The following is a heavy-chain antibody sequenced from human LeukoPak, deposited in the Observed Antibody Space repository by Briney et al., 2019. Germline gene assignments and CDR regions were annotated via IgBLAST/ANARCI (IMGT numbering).Heavy chain of an antibody. V-gene: IGHV4-34*01. J-gene: IGHJ6*03. D-gene: IGHD3-10*01. CDR3: ARVRGWFMYYMDV. CDR1: GGSFSGYY. CDR2: INHSGST. Sequence: PSETLSLTCAVYGGSFSGYYWSWIRQPPGKGLEWIGEINHSGSTNYNPSLKSRVTISVDTSKNQFSLKLSSVTAADTAVYYCARVRGWFMYYMDVWGKGTTVTISS.